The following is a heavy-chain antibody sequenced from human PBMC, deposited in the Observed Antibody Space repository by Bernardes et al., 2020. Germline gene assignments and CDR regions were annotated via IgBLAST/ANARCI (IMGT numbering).Heavy chain of an antibody. J-gene: IGHJ3*02. D-gene: IGHD4-17*01. V-gene: IGHV4-59*01. CDR3: ARGLTTVTPKAGAFDI. CDR1: GGSISSYY. Sequence: SETLSLTCTVSGGSISSYYWSWIRQPPGKGLEWNGYIYYSGSTNYNPSLKSGVTISVDTSKKQFSLKLSAVTAADTAVYYCARGLTTVTPKAGAFDIWGQGTMVTVSS. CDR2: IYYSGST.